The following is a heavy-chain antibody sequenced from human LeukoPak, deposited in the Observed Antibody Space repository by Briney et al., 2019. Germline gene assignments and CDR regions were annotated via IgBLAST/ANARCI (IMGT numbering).Heavy chain of an antibody. CDR1: GRSINTYY. J-gene: IGHJ4*02. CDR2: IYYSGTT. V-gene: IGHV4-59*08. CDR3: ARRGRSSTDPFEY. Sequence: SQTLSLTCTLSGRSINTYYWYWIRQPPGKGLGWIGYIYYSGTTKYRTSLKSRVTLSLDTPKNQIFLRLTSVTAADTAVYYCARRGRSSTDPFEYWGQGTLVTVSS. D-gene: IGHD2-2*01.